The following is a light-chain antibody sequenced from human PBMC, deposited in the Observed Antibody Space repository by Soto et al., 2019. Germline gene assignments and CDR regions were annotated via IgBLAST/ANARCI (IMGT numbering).Light chain of an antibody. CDR2: AAS. CDR1: QSISNY. V-gene: IGKV1-39*01. Sequence: DIQMTQSPSSLSASVGDRVTITCRARQSISNYLNWYQQKPGKAPKLLIYAASNLQGGVPSRFSGSGSGTDFALTISGLQPDDSATYYCQQSYNARTFGQGTKVEIK. CDR3: QQSYNART. J-gene: IGKJ1*01.